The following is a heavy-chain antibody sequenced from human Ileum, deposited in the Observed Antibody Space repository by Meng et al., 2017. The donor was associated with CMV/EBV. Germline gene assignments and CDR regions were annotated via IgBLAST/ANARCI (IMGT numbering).Heavy chain of an antibody. CDR1: GGSVSNVSYY. D-gene: IGHD3-10*01. Sequence: GGSVSNVSYYWGWVRQPPGKGLEWIVNIYYTGNTYYNPSLKSRVTTSIHTSKNQFSLSLRSLTAADTAVYYCARVGLVRGILAQYDYWGQGTLVTVSS. CDR3: ARVGLVRGILAQYDY. J-gene: IGHJ4*02. CDR2: IYYTGNT. V-gene: IGHV4-39*07.